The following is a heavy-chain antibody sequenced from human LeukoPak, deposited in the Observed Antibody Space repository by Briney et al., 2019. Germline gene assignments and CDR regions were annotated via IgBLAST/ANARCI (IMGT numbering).Heavy chain of an antibody. CDR3: AKNRDSSDYPRDFDY. Sequence: GGSLRLSCAASRFTFSSCGMHWVRQTPGKGLEWVAFIRHDGSYQQYVDSVKGRFTVSRDNSKDTVYLQMNSLRTEDTAVYYCAKNRDSSDYPRDFDYWGQGTLVTVSS. V-gene: IGHV3-30*02. J-gene: IGHJ4*02. D-gene: IGHD3-22*01. CDR2: IRHDGSYQ. CDR1: RFTFSSCG.